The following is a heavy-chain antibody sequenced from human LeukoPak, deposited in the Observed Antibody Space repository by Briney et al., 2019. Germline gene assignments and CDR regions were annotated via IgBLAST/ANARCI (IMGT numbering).Heavy chain of an antibody. CDR3: ARDLGIAAAGPGVFDY. D-gene: IGHD6-25*01. Sequence: ASVKVSCKASGYAFTGYYLHWVRQAPGQGLECMGWIHPNSGGTNYAQNFQGRVTMTRDTSITTAYMELSSLRSDDTAVYYCARDLGIAAAGPGVFDYWGQGTLVTVSS. CDR2: IHPNSGGT. V-gene: IGHV1-2*02. J-gene: IGHJ4*02. CDR1: GYAFTGYY.